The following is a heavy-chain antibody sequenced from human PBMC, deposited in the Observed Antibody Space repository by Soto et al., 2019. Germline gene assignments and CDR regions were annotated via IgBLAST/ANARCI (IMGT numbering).Heavy chain of an antibody. D-gene: IGHD1-20*01. Sequence: PSETLSLTCTVSGGSISGYYWSLIRQPPGKGLEWIGFIHYSGSTNYNPSVRVRVTLSVDTSKDQFSLKVTSMTAADTAVYYCARLTPVSIHNNYYHYMGVWGKGTSVTVSS. CDR3: ARLTPVSIHNNYYHYMGV. CDR1: GGSISGYY. J-gene: IGHJ6*03. V-gene: IGHV4-59*12. CDR2: IHYSGST.